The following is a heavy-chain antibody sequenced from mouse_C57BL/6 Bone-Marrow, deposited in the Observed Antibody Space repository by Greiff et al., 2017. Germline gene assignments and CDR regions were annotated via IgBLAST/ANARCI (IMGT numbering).Heavy chain of an antibody. D-gene: IGHD1-1*01. V-gene: IGHV2-9-1*01. Sequence: VMLVESGPGLVAPSQSLSITCTVSGFSLTSYAISWVRQPPGKGLEWLGVIWTGGGTNYNSALKSRLSISKDNSKSQVFLKMNSLQTDDTARYYCARNLLYYGSSYWYFDVWGTGTTVTGSS. J-gene: IGHJ1*03. CDR2: IWTGGGT. CDR1: GFSLTSYA. CDR3: ARNLLYYGSSYWYFDV.